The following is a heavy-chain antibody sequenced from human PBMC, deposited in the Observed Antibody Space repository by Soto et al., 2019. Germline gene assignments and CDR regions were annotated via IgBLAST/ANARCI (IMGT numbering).Heavy chain of an antibody. CDR1: GLTFNTSG. CDR2: ISYDGATQ. D-gene: IGHD4-17*01. Sequence: PGGSLRLACEVSGLTFNTSGMHWVRQAPGKGLEWLAVISYDGATQYYADSVKGRFTISRDNSKNTLYLQMNSLRAEDTAVYYCAKDGRDYGDRYYYGMDVWGQGTTVTVSS. J-gene: IGHJ6*02. V-gene: IGHV3-30*12. CDR3: AKDGRDYGDRYYYGMDV.